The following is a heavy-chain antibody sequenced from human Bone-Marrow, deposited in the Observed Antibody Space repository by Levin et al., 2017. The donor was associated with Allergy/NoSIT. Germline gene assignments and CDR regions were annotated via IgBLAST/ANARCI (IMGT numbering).Heavy chain of an antibody. CDR3: TRVSEEDYGEYVP. Sequence: ASVKVSCKASGYTFTNYALSWVRQAPGQGLEWVGWISTHNGNPMYAQGFTGRFVFSVDTSVSTAFLQLSSLKAEDTAIYYCTRVSEEDYGEYVPWGQGTLVTVSS. J-gene: IGHJ5*02. D-gene: IGHD4-17*01. V-gene: IGHV7-4-1*02. CDR2: ISTHNGNP. CDR1: GYTFTNYA.